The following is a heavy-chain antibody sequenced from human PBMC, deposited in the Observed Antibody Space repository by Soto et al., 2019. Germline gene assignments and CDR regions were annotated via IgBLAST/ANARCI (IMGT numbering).Heavy chain of an antibody. CDR3: AKLVGYGAGSYSGY. Sequence: PGGSLRLSCAASGFTFFTYAMTWVRQAPGKGLEWVAAICQSGGCAFYADSVKGRFTISRDNSRNTLYLQMNSLRAEDTAVYYSAKLVGYGAGSYSGYWGQGTLVTVS. V-gene: IGHV3-23*01. CDR1: GFTFFTYA. D-gene: IGHD3-10*01. CDR2: ICQSGGCA. J-gene: IGHJ4*02.